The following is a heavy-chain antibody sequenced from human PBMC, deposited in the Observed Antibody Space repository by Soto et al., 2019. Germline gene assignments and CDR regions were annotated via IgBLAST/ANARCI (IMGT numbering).Heavy chain of an antibody. V-gene: IGHV4-39*01. J-gene: IGHJ4*02. CDR1: GGSISSSSYY. Sequence: SETLSLTCTVSGGSISSSSYYWGWIRQPPGKGLEWIGSIYYSGSTHYNPSLKSRVTISVDTSKNQFSLKLSSVTAADTAVYYCARRQIFGVVSAYFDYWGQGTLVTVSS. CDR2: IYYSGST. CDR3: ARRQIFGVVSAYFDY. D-gene: IGHD3-3*01.